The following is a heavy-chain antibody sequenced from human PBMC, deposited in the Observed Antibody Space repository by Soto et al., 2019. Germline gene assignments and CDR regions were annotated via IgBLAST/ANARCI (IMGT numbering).Heavy chain of an antibody. CDR1: GFSFSGYS. CDR2: ISSSSSSTI. D-gene: IGHD3-9*01. CDR3: ARTSYYAFDY. J-gene: IGHJ4*02. Sequence: GGSLRLSCAASGFSFSGYSMNWVRQAPGKGLEWVSYISSSSSSTIYYADSVKGRFTISRDNAKNSLYLQMNSLRDEDTAVYYCARTSYYAFDYWGQGTLVTVSS. V-gene: IGHV3-48*02.